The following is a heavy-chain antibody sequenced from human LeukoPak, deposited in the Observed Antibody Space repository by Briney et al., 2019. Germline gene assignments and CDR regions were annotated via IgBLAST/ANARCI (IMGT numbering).Heavy chain of an antibody. CDR1: GGTFSSYA. J-gene: IGHJ4*02. Sequence: SVKVSCKASGGTFSSYAISWVRQAPGQGLEWMGGIIPIFGTANYAQRFQGRVTITTDESTSTAYMELSSLRSEDTAVYYCATTVTTGGVLDYWGQGTLVTVSS. D-gene: IGHD4-17*01. V-gene: IGHV1-69*05. CDR3: ATTVTTGGVLDY. CDR2: IIPIFGTA.